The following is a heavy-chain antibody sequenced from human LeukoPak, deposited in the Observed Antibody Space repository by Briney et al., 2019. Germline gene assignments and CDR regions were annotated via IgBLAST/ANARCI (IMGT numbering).Heavy chain of an antibody. CDR3: ATGWVVKPLDY. J-gene: IGHJ4*02. CDR2: IKQDGSEK. D-gene: IGHD3-22*01. Sequence: PGGSLRLSCAASGFTFSSYWMSWVRQAPGKGLEWVANIKQDGSEKYYVDSVKGRFTISRDNAKNSLYLQMNSLRAEDTAVYYCATGWVVKPLDYWGQGTLVTVSS. CDR1: GFTFSSYW. V-gene: IGHV3-7*01.